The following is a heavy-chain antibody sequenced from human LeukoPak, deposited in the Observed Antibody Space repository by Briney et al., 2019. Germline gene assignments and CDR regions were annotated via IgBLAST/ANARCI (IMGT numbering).Heavy chain of an antibody. V-gene: IGHV1-69*13. CDR3: ARGWDYDSGGRPTAYVY. J-gene: IGHJ4*02. CDR1: GGTFSSYA. D-gene: IGHD3-22*01. Sequence: SVKVSCKASGGTFSSYAISWVRQAPGQGLEWMGGIIPLFRTANYAQKFQGKVTITADESTSTAYMELSSLRSENTAVYYCARGWDYDSGGRPTAYVYWGQGTLVSVSS. CDR2: IIPLFRTA.